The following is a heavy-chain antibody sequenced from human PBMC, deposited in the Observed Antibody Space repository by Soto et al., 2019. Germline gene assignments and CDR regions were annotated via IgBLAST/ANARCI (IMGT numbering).Heavy chain of an antibody. CDR3: ARSDGRY. CDR2: IYYSGST. J-gene: IGHJ4*02. Sequence: PSETLSLTCTVSGGSISSYYWSWIRQPPGKGLEWIGYIYYSGSTNCNPSLKSRVTISVDTSKNQFSLKLSSVTAADTAVYYCARSDGRYWGQGTLVTVSS. CDR1: GGSISSYY. V-gene: IGHV4-59*01.